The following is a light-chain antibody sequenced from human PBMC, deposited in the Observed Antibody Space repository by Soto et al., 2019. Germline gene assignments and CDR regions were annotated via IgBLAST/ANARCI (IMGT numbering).Light chain of an antibody. V-gene: IGKV1-5*03. Sequence: DVQMTQSPLTLSASVGDRVTITCRASEEVRSWLAWYQQKPGKAPKLLIYKSSTLESGVPSRFSGYESGTDFTLTISSLQDEDVATYYCQQYNIYPFSFGPGTKVEVK. J-gene: IGKJ3*01. CDR2: KSS. CDR3: QQYNIYPFS. CDR1: EEVRSW.